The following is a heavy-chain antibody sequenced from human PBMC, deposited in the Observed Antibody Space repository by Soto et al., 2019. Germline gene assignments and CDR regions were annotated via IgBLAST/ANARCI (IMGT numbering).Heavy chain of an antibody. CDR3: ARGGYSYGTNWFDP. V-gene: IGHV4-4*02. J-gene: IGHJ5*02. CDR1: GGSISSSNW. CDR2: IYHSGST. D-gene: IGHD5-18*01. Sequence: AVSGGSISSSNWWSWVRQPPGKGLEWIGEIYHSGSTNYNPSLKSRVTISVDKSKNQFSLKLSSVTAADTAVYYCARGGYSYGTNWFDPWGQGTLVTVSS.